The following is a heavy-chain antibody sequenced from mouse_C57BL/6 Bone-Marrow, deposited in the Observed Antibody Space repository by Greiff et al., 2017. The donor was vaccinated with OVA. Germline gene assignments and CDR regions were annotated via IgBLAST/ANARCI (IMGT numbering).Heavy chain of an antibody. D-gene: IGHD2-2*01. J-gene: IGHJ4*01. Sequence: QVQLKESGPELVKPGASVKISCKASGYTFTDYYINWVKQRPGQGLEWIGWIYPGSGNTKYNEKFKGKATLTVDTSSSTAYMQLSRLTSEDSAVDFWARLVTVAMDYWGQGTSVTVSS. CDR3: ARLVTVAMDY. V-gene: IGHV1-84*01. CDR2: IYPGSGNT. CDR1: GYTFTDYY.